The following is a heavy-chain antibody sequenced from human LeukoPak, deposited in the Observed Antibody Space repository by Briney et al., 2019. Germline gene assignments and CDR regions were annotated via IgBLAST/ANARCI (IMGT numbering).Heavy chain of an antibody. D-gene: IGHD4-17*01. CDR1: GGSISSYY. CDR2: IYTSGST. J-gene: IGHJ5*02. CDR3: ARDHVTTVTTIRVSNWFDP. Sequence: SETLSLTCTVSGGSISSYYWSWIRQPAGKGLEWIGRIYTSGSTNYNPSLKSRVTMSVDTSKNQFSLKLSSVTAADTAVYYCARDHVTTVTTIRVSNWFDPWGQGTLVTVSS. V-gene: IGHV4-4*07.